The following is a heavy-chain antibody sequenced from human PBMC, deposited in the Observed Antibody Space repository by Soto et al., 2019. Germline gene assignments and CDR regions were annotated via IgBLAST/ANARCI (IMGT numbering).Heavy chain of an antibody. J-gene: IGHJ5*02. CDR1: GGSISSYY. CDR2: IYYSGST. D-gene: IGHD3-10*01. V-gene: IGHV4-59*01. Sequence: PSETLSLTCTVSGGSISSYYWSWIRQPPGKGLEWIGYIYYSGSTNYNPSLKSRVTISVDTSQNQFSLKLSSVTAADTAVYYCAREWFGELSGGFGAWGQETLGSASS. CDR3: AREWFGELSGGFGA.